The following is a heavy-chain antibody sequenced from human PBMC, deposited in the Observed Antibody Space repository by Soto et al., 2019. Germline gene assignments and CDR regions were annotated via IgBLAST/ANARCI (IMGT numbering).Heavy chain of an antibody. D-gene: IGHD6-13*01. J-gene: IGHJ6*02. V-gene: IGHV3-23*01. CDR1: GFTFSSYA. Sequence: EVQLLESGGGLVQPGGSLRLSCAASGFTFSSYAMSWVRQAPGKGLEWVSVISGSGDSTYYADSVRGRFTISRVNSKNTLYLQMNSLRAEDTAVYYCAKDRDGAAAGPTKFYGMDVWGQGTTVTVSS. CDR3: AKDRDGAAAGPTKFYGMDV. CDR2: ISGSGDST.